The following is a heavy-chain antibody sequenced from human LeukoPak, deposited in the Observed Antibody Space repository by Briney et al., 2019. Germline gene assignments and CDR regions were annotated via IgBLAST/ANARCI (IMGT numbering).Heavy chain of an antibody. V-gene: IGHV3-23*01. CDR3: ARDGGNSFLYALDI. CDR1: GFTLSTYV. D-gene: IGHD4-23*01. J-gene: IGHJ3*02. CDR2: ISHSGGPT. Sequence: GGSLRLSCAASGFTLSTYVMSWVRQAPGKGLEWVSSISHSGGPTYYADSVEGRFTFSRDNSKNTLYLQMHSLRTEDTAVYYRARDGGNSFLYALDIWGQGTMVTVSS.